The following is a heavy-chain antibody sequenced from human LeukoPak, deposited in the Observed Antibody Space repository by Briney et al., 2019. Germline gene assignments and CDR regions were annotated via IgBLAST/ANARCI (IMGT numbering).Heavy chain of an antibody. CDR2: IYYSGST. Sequence: SETLSLTCTVSGGSISSGGYFWSWIRHHPGTGLEWIGYIYYSGSTYYSPSLKSRVTISVDTSKNQFSLKLNSVTAADTAVYYCASLSGFYLDWGQGTLVTVSS. V-gene: IGHV4-31*03. J-gene: IGHJ4*02. CDR3: ASLSGFYLD. CDR1: GGSISSGGYF. D-gene: IGHD3-22*01.